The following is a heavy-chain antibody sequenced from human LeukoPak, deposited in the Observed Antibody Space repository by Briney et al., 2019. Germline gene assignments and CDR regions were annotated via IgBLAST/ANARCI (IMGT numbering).Heavy chain of an antibody. Sequence: GGSLRLSCTASGFTFSSYAMSGVRRAPGKGLKWGSSISDSGDTPYYADSVKGLFTISRDNSKNTLYLQMSSLRAEDTAVYYCAQLLDDNPIRWYFALWGRGTLVTVSS. CDR2: ISDSGDTP. CDR1: GFTFSSYA. D-gene: IGHD1-14*01. CDR3: AQLLDDNPIRWYFAL. J-gene: IGHJ2*01. V-gene: IGHV3-23*01.